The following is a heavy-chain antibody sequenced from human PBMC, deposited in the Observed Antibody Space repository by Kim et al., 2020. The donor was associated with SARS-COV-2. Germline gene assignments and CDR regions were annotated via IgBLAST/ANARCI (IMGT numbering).Heavy chain of an antibody. CDR3: ARIAVAGPFDY. V-gene: IGHV1-69*04. CDR2: IIPILGIA. J-gene: IGHJ4*02. CDR1: GGTFSSYA. Sequence: SVKVSCKASGGTFSSYAISWVRQAPGQGLEWMGRIIPILGIANYAQKFQGRVTITADKSTSTAYMELSSLRSEDTAVYYCARIAVAGPFDYWGQGTLVTVSS. D-gene: IGHD6-19*01.